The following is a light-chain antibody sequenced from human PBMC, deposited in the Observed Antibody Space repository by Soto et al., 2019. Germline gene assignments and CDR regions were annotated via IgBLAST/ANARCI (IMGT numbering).Light chain of an antibody. Sequence: DIQMTQPPSSVAASLGEGVTITCRASQTISSWLAWYQQKPGKAPKLLIYDASSLESGVPSRFSGSGSGTEFTLTISSLQPDDFATYYCQHYNSYSEAFGQGTKVDIK. V-gene: IGKV1-5*01. J-gene: IGKJ1*01. CDR1: QTISSW. CDR3: QHYNSYSEA. CDR2: DAS.